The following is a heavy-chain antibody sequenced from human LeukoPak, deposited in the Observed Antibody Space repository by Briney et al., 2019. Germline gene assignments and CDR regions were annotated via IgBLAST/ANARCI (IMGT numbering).Heavy chain of an antibody. D-gene: IGHD5-18*01. CDR1: VGSISSYY. V-gene: IGHV4-4*07. CDR2: IYTSGST. CDR3: ARRGYPRDAFDI. J-gene: IGHJ3*02. Sequence: SETLSLTCTVSVGSISSYYWSWIRQPAGKGLEWIGRIYTSGSTNYNPSLKSRVTMSVDTSKSQFSLKLSSVTAADTAVYYCARRGYPRDAFDIWGQGTMVTVSS.